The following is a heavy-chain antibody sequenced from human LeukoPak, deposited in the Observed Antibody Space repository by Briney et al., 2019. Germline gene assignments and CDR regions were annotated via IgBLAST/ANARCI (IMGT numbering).Heavy chain of an antibody. CDR2: ISSSGSTI. J-gene: IGHJ4*02. CDR1: GFAFSSYE. V-gene: IGHV3-48*03. D-gene: IGHD2-21*01. Sequence: GALSLSCAASGFAFSSYEMNWVRPAPGKGLGWVSYISSSGSTIYYADSVKGRFTISRDNAKNSLYLQMNSLRAEDTAVYYCARGVGISFPGYWGQGTLVTVSS. CDR3: ARGVGISFPGY.